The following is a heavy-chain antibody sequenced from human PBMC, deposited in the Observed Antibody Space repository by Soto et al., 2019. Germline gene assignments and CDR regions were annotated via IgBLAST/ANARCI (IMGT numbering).Heavy chain of an antibody. CDR2: IYYSGST. CDR1: GGSISSGGYY. Sequence: PSETLSLTCTVSGGSISSGGYYWSWIRQHPGKGLEWIGYIYYSGSTYYNPSLKSRVTISVDTSKNQFSLKLSSVTAADTAVYYCARAWTVTNYYYYGMDVWGQGTTVTVSS. D-gene: IGHD4-4*01. CDR3: ARAWTVTNYYYYGMDV. J-gene: IGHJ6*02. V-gene: IGHV4-31*02.